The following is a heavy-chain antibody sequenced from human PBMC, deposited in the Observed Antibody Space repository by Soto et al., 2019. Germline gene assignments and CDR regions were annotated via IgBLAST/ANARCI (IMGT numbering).Heavy chain of an antibody. V-gene: IGHV1-18*01. D-gene: IGHD2-2*01. CDR2: ISVYNGDT. CDR3: AREGLVLVPTTVNSDYYYYAMDV. J-gene: IGHJ6*02. Sequence: ASVKVSCKASGYSFTTYGISWVRQAPGQGLEYMGWISVYNGDTNYAQKLQGRVTITTDTSTSTAYMELSSLRSEDTAVYYCAREGLVLVPTTVNSDYYYYAMDVWGQGTTVTVSS. CDR1: GYSFTTYG.